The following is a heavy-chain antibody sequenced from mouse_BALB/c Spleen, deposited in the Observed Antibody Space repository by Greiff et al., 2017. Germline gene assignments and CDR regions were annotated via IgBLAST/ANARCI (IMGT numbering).Heavy chain of an antibody. CDR1: GFTFSSFG. Sequence: EVQVVESGGGLVQPGGSRKLSCAASGFTFSSFGMHWVRQAPEKGLECVAYISSGSSTIYYADTVKGRFTISRDNPKNTLFLQMTSLRSEDTAMYYCARSNYLPHYYAMDYWGQGTSVTVSS. V-gene: IGHV5-17*02. J-gene: IGHJ4*01. CDR3: ARSNYLPHYYAMDY. CDR2: ISSGSSTI. D-gene: IGHD2-5*01.